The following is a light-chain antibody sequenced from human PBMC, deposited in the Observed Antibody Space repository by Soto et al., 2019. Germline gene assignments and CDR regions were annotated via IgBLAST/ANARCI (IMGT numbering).Light chain of an antibody. CDR2: DAS. Sequence: EIVLTQSPATLSLSPGERAALSCRASQGVGRFLAWYQQKPGQAPRLLIYDASNRATGIPARFSGSGSETDFTLAIANLEPEDFAVYYCQQRGGWPLTFGGGTKVEIK. V-gene: IGKV3-11*01. CDR1: QGVGRF. CDR3: QQRGGWPLT. J-gene: IGKJ4*01.